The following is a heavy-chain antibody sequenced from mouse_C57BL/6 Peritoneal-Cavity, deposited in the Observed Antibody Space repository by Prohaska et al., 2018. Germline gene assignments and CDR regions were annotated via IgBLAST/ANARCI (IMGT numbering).Heavy chain of an antibody. CDR3: AKGGCDVGFAY. Sequence: QVQLQQPGTELVKPGASVKLSCKAYAYTFTSYWMHWVKQRLGQGLKWIGNINPSNGGTNYNEKLKSKATMTVDKYSSTAYMQLSSLTSEDSAVYSCAKGGCDVGFAYWGPGTLVTVSA. V-gene: IGHV1-53*01. CDR2: INPSNGGT. CDR1: AYTFTSYW. D-gene: IGHD3-3*01. J-gene: IGHJ3*01.